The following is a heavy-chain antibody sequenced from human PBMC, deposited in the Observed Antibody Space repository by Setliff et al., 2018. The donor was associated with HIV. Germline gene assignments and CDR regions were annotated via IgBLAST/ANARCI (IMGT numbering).Heavy chain of an antibody. V-gene: IGHV3-30*04. J-gene: IGHJ4*02. D-gene: IGHD6-19*01. CDR1: GFTFSSYA. CDR3: ARERGPAGQWLYDY. CDR2: ISYDGSNK. Sequence: GGSLRLSCAASGFTFSSYAMHWVRQAPGKGLEWVAVISYDGSNKYYADSVKGRFTISRDNSKNTLYLQMNSLRAEDTAVYYCARERGPAGQWLYDYWGQGTLVTVSS.